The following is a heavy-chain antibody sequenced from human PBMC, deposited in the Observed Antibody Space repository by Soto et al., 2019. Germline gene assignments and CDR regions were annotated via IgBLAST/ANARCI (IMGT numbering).Heavy chain of an antibody. CDR2: IYYSGST. J-gene: IGHJ5*02. Sequence: QLQLQESGPGLVKASETLSLTCTVSGGSISSSSYYWGWIRQPPGKGLEWIGSIYYSGSTYYNPSLKSRVTISVDTSKNQFSLKLSSVTAADTAVYYCATGSLTTGSNWFDPWGQGTLVTVSS. CDR3: ATGSLTTGSNWFDP. D-gene: IGHD1-1*01. V-gene: IGHV4-39*01. CDR1: GGSISSSSYY.